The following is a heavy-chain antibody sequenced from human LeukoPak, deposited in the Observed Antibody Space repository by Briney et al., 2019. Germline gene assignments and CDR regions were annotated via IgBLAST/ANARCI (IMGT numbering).Heavy chain of an antibody. V-gene: IGHV3-23*01. CDR1: RFIFSNYA. D-gene: IGHD2-8*01. Sequence: GGSLRLSCGASRFIFSNYAMSWVRQAPGKGLEWVSAIRGSGGSTYYADSVKGRFTISRDNSKNTLYLQMSSLRAEDTAVYYCAKMGPEGRYCTNGVCYNRVNYYYYYYMDVWGKGTTVTVSS. J-gene: IGHJ6*03. CDR2: IRGSGGST. CDR3: AKMGPEGRYCTNGVCYNRVNYYYYYYMDV.